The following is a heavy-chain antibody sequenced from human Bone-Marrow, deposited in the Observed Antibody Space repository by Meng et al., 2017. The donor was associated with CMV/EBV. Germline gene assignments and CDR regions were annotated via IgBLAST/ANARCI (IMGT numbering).Heavy chain of an antibody. V-gene: IGHV3-43*01. Sequence: GSLKISCAASGFTFDDYTMHWVRQAPGKGLEWVSLISWDGGSTYYADSVKGRFTISRDNSKNSLYLQMNSLRTEDTALYYCARSYDSSGWGWFDPWGQGTLVTVSS. CDR2: ISWDGGST. J-gene: IGHJ5*02. D-gene: IGHD3-22*01. CDR3: ARSYDSSGWGWFDP. CDR1: GFTFDDYT.